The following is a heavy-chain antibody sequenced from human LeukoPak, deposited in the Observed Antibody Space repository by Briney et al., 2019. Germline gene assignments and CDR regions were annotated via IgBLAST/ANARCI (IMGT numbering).Heavy chain of an antibody. D-gene: IGHD3-22*01. CDR3: AGGGALEFYDSSGYRFDY. V-gene: IGHV1-69*05. J-gene: IGHJ4*02. CDR2: IIPIFGTA. Sequence: GSSVKVSCKASGGTFSSYAISWVRQAPGQGLEWMGGIIPIFGTANYAQKFQGRVTITTDESTSTAYMELRSLRSEDTAVYYLAGGGALEFYDSSGYRFDYWGQGTLVTVSS. CDR1: GGTFSSYA.